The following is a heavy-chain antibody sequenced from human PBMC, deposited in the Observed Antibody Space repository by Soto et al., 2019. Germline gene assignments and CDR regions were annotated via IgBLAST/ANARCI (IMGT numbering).Heavy chain of an antibody. D-gene: IGHD5-18*01. CDR1: GFTFSNYA. Sequence: QVHLEESGGGVVQPGRSLRLSCAASGFTFSNYAMHWVRQAPGKGLEWVAVISYDGSDKYNANSVKGRFTISRDNSKNTLYLQMNSLRAEDTAVYYCARDTGPNGYNYYYFGMDVWGQGTTVTVSS. CDR3: ARDTGPNGYNYYYFGMDV. J-gene: IGHJ6*02. V-gene: IGHV3-30-3*01. CDR2: ISYDGSDK.